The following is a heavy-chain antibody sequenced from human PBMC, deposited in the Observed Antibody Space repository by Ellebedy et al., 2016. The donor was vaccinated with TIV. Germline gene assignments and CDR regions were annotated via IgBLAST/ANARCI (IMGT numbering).Heavy chain of an antibody. J-gene: IGHJ5*02. D-gene: IGHD2-15*01. CDR2: IYYSGSI. CDR1: GGSISSGGYY. V-gene: IGHV4-61*08. Sequence: SETLSLTCAVSGGSISSGGYYWNWIRQPPGKGLEWIGYIYYSGSINYNPSLKSRVTISVDTSKNQFSLKLSSVTAADTAVYYCARSSWVNWFDPWGQGTLVTVSS. CDR3: ARSSWVNWFDP.